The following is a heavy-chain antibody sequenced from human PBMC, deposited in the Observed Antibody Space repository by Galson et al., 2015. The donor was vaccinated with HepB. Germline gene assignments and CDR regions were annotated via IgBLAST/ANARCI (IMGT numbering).Heavy chain of an antibody. Sequence: SVKVSCKASGYTFSSYSITWVRQAPGQGLEWVGWISPHNRYTNYAQYFQGRVTMTTDTSTNTAYMELRSLRSDDTAIYYCARGAVVVACGATENNWFDPWGRGTLVTVAS. V-gene: IGHV1-18*01. CDR2: ISPHNRYT. D-gene: IGHD2-15*01. J-gene: IGHJ5*02. CDR1: GYTFSSYS. CDR3: ARGAVVVACGATENNWFDP.